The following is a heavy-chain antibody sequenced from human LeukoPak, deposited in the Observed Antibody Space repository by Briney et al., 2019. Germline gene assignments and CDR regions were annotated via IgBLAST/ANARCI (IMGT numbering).Heavy chain of an antibody. Sequence: GGTLRLSCAASGFTFSNYGMDWVRQAPGKGLEWVSGIGPSGDNTYYADSVKGRFTISRDNFRNTVLLQMNSLTAEATAVYYCGRDLNWGAFDIRGRGAMVTVSS. CDR1: GFTFSNYG. CDR3: GRDLNWGAFDI. J-gene: IGHJ3*02. D-gene: IGHD7-27*01. V-gene: IGHV3-23*01. CDR2: IGPSGDNT.